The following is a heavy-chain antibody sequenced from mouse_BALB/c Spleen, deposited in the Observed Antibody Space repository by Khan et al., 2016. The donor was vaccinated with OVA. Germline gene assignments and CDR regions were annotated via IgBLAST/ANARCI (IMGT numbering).Heavy chain of an antibody. CDR3: ATSYFYGYYFDY. V-gene: IGHV5-17*02. CDR2: ISGDSNTI. Sequence: EVELVESGGGLVQPGGSRKLSCAASGFTFSSYGMHWVRQAPEKGLEWIAYISGDSNTIYYADTVKGRFTISRDNPKNTLFLQMNSLMSEDTARYYCATSYFYGYYFDYWGPGTPLTVSS. J-gene: IGHJ2*01. D-gene: IGHD1-1*01. CDR1: GFTFSSYG.